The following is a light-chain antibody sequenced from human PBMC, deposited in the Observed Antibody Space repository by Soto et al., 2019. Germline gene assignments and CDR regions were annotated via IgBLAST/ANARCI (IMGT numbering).Light chain of an antibody. CDR2: GAS. J-gene: IGKJ1*01. CDR3: QQYGRP. V-gene: IGKV3-20*01. CDR1: QSVSSSY. Sequence: EIVFTHSPGTLSLSPGECATVSCRASQSVSSSYLAWYQQKPGQAPRLLIYGASNRATGIPDRFSGSGSGTDFTLTISRLEPEDFAVYYCQQYGRPFGQGTKVDI.